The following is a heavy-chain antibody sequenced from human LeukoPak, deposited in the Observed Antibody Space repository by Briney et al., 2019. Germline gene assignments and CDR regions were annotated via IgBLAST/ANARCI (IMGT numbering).Heavy chain of an antibody. CDR3: ARDLASYYDILTGNTAGNWFDP. V-gene: IGHV1-69*05. Sequence: SVKVSCKASGYTFTGYYMHWVRQAPGQGLEWMGGIIPIFGTANYAQKFQGRVTITTDESTSTAYMELSSLRSEDTAVYYCARDLASYYDILTGNTAGNWFDPWGQGTLVTVSS. D-gene: IGHD3-9*01. CDR2: IIPIFGTA. CDR1: GYTFTGYY. J-gene: IGHJ5*02.